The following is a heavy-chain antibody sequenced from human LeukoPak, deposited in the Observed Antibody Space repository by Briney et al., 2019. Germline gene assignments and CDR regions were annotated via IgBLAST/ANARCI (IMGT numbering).Heavy chain of an antibody. CDR2: IYYSGST. V-gene: IGHV4-59*08. Sequence: SETLSLTCTVSGGSISSYYWSWIRQPPGKGLEWIGYIYYSGSTNYNPSLKSRVTISVDTSKNQFSLELRSVAAADTAVYYCARYSGSYNWFDPWGQGTLVTVSS. J-gene: IGHJ5*02. D-gene: IGHD1-26*01. CDR3: ARYSGSYNWFDP. CDR1: GGSISSYY.